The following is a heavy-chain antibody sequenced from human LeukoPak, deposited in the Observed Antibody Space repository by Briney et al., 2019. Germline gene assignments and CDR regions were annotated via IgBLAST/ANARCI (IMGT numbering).Heavy chain of an antibody. CDR3: ARHQRGYSGYTFDY. Sequence: PSETLSLTCIVSGGSINDYYWSWIRQPPGKGLEWIGYIYYSGSTNYNPSLKSRVTISVDTSKNQFSLKLSSVTAADTAVYYCARHQRGYSGYTFDYWGQGTLVTVSS. CDR2: IYYSGST. J-gene: IGHJ4*02. V-gene: IGHV4-59*08. CDR1: GGSINDYY. D-gene: IGHD5-12*01.